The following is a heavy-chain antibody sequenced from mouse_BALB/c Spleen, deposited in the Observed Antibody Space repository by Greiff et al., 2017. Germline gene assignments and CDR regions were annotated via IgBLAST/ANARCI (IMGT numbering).Heavy chain of an antibody. V-gene: IGHV1S81*02. CDR3: TSSYYGNYDY. CDR2: INPSNGGT. D-gene: IGHD2-10*01. J-gene: IGHJ2*01. Sequence: VKLMESGAELVKPGASVKLSCKASGYTFTSYYMYWVKQRPGQGLEWIGEINPSNGGTNFNEKFKSKATLTVDKSSSTAYMQLSSLTSEDSAVYYCTSSYYGNYDYWGQGTTLTVSS. CDR1: GYTFTSYY.